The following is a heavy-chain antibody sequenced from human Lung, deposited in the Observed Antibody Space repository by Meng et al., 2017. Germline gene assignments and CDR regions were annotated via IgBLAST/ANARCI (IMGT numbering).Heavy chain of an antibody. D-gene: IGHD3-10*01. CDR1: GGSISGSY. J-gene: IGHJ4*02. V-gene: IGHV4-34*01. Sequence: QVQLPPWGAGLLRPSENPSLHCAVYGGSISGSYWSWIRQSPAKGLEWIGKINHGGSTNYNPSLESRVTISVDTPKNQFSLRLTSMTVADTAVYYCARERHSTIIRGVIDFWGQGALVTVSS. CDR2: INHGGST. CDR3: ARERHSTIIRGVIDF.